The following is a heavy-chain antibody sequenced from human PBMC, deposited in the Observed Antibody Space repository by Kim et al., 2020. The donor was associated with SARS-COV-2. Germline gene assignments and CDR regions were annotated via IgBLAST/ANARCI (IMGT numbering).Heavy chain of an antibody. CDR1: GFTFSSYA. V-gene: IGHV3-30*04. CDR3: ARVRIQLWLEGYAFDI. Sequence: LSLTCAASGFTFSSYAMHWVRQAPGKGLEWVAVISYDGSNKYYADSVKGRFTISRDNSKNTLYLQMNSLRAGDTAVYYCARVRIQLWLEGYAFDIWGQGTMVTVSS. D-gene: IGHD5-18*01. CDR2: ISYDGSNK. J-gene: IGHJ3*02.